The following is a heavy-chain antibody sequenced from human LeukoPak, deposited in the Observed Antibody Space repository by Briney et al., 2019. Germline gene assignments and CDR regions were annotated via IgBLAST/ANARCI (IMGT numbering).Heavy chain of an antibody. CDR2: INTNTGNP. D-gene: IGHD3-3*01. Sequence: ASVKVSCKASGYTFTSYAMNWVRQAPGQGLEWMGWINTNTGNPTYAQGFTGRFVFSLDTSVGTAYLQISSLKAEDTAVYYCATTPYDFWSGYYEYYFDYWGQGTLVTVSS. CDR3: ATTPYDFWSGYYEYYFDY. V-gene: IGHV7-4-1*02. J-gene: IGHJ4*02. CDR1: GYTFTSYA.